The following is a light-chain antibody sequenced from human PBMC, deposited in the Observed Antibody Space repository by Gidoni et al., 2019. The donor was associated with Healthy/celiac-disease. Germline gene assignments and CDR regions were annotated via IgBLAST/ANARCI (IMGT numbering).Light chain of an antibody. Sequence: DIVLTQSPGTLSLSPGERATLPCRASQSVSSSYLAWYQQKPGQAPRLLIYGASSRATGIPDRFSGSGSGTDFTLTISRLEPEDFAVYYCQQYGSSRWTFXXXTKVEIK. CDR1: QSVSSSY. CDR2: GAS. CDR3: QQYGSSRWT. V-gene: IGKV3-20*01. J-gene: IGKJ1*01.